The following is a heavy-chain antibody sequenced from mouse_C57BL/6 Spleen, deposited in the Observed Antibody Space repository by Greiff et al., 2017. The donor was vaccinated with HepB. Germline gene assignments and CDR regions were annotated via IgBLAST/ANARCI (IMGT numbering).Heavy chain of an antibody. V-gene: IGHV1-61*01. D-gene: IGHD1-1*01. J-gene: IGHJ1*03. CDR1: GYTFTSYW. CDR3: ARKGYYYGSSWYFDV. Sequence: VQLQQPGAELVRPGSSVKLSCKASGYTFTSYWMDWAKQRPGQGLEWIGNIYPSDSETHYNQKFKDKATLTVDKSSSTAYMQLSSLTSEDSAVYYCARKGYYYGSSWYFDVWGTGTTVTVSS. CDR2: IYPSDSET.